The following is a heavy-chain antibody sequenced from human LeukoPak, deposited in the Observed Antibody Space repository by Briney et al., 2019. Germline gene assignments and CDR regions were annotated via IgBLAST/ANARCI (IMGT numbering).Heavy chain of an antibody. V-gene: IGHV4-59*01. D-gene: IGHD3-10*01. CDR3: ARGGYYGSGNDFRFDP. Sequence: SEALSLTCTVSGGSISSYYWSWIRQPPGKGLEWIGYIYYSGSTNYNPSLKSRVTISVDTSKNQFSLKLTSVTAADTAVYFCARGGYYGSGNDFRFDPWGQGTLVTVSS. CDR1: GGSISSYY. CDR2: IYYSGST. J-gene: IGHJ5*02.